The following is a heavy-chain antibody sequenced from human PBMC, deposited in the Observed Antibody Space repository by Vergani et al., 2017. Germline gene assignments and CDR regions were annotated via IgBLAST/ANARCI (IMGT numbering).Heavy chain of an antibody. J-gene: IGHJ4*02. CDR2: VHRNGNT. Sequence: QVDLQESGPGLVKSSETLSLHCAVSGYSVGSGYYWGWIRQPPGRGLEWIGCVHRNGNTYYTSSLRSRATIPRDTSKNQFSLRLTAVTAADTAVYYCARQNPYGAAYVVFWGRGVLVTVSA. CDR1: GYSVGSGYY. D-gene: IGHD3-10*01. V-gene: IGHV4-38-2*01. CDR3: ARQNPYGAAYVVF.